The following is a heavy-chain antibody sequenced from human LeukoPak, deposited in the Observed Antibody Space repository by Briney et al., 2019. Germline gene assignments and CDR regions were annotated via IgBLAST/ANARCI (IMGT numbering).Heavy chain of an antibody. CDR3: ARGYFLTGNDY. CDR2: INPNSGGT. V-gene: IGHV1-2*02. CDR1: GYTFIGYY. D-gene: IGHD3-9*01. J-gene: IGHJ4*01. Sequence: ASVKVSCKASGYTFIGYYIHWVRQAPGQGLEWMGWINPNSGGTNYAQKFQGRVTLTTDTSISTAYMELSRLNSDDTAVYYCARGYFLTGNDYWGQGTLVTVSS.